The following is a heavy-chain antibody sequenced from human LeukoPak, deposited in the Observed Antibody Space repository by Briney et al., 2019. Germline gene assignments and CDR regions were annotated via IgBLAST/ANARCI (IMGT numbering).Heavy chain of an antibody. Sequence: SETLSLTCTVSGGSISSYYWSWIRQPPGKGLEWIGYIYYSGSTNYNPSLKSRVTISVDTSKNQFSLKLSSVTAADTAVYYCARSLNYYDSSGYYSLHPGYFQHWGQGTLVTVSS. V-gene: IGHV4-59*08. CDR2: IYYSGST. CDR1: GGSISSYY. D-gene: IGHD3-22*01. CDR3: ARSLNYYDSSGYYSLHPGYFQH. J-gene: IGHJ1*01.